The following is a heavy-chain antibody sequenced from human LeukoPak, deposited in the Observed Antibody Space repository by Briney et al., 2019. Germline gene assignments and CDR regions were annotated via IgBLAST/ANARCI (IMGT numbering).Heavy chain of an antibody. V-gene: IGHV4-38-2*01. J-gene: IGHJ4*02. CDR2: MYHGGSA. CDR1: GYSISSGYY. D-gene: IGHD6-19*01. CDR3: ARSEYSSGRSFDY. Sequence: SETLSLTCAVSGYSISSGYYWGWIRQPPGKGLEWIGYMYHGGSAYYNPSLRSRVTISLDTSQNQFSLKLSSLTAADTAVYYCARSEYSSGRSFDYWGQGTLVTVSS.